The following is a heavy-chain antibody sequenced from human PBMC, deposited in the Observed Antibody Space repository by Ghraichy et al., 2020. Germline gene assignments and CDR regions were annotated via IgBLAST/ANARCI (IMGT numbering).Heavy chain of an antibody. CDR1: EFTFADYD. CDR3: AREPLPHDYVWGPYPI. V-gene: IGHV3-49*03. D-gene: IGHD3-16*01. J-gene: IGHJ4*02. Sequence: GGSLRLSCTASEFTFADYDMSWIRRAPGKGLEWLGLVRSKAYGGTAKYAASVKGRFTISRDDSTSIVYLQMNSLKTEDTAVYYCAREPLPHDYVWGPYPIWGRVTLVTVS. CDR2: VRSKAYGGTA.